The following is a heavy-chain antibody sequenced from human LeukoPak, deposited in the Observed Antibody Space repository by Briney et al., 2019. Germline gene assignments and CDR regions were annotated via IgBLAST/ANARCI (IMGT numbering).Heavy chain of an antibody. CDR2: VSDSGGST. Sequence: GRSLSLSCAASGFTFTIDSMSWVSLHPGKWLEWVSYVSDSGGSTHYADSVKGRFTISRDNSQNTLYLKMNSLRADDTAEYYCAKPTTQYTSSWYPFDSWGQGTLVTVSS. CDR1: GFTFTIDS. J-gene: IGHJ4*02. V-gene: IGHV3-23*01. D-gene: IGHD6-13*01. CDR3: AKPTTQYTSSWYPFDS.